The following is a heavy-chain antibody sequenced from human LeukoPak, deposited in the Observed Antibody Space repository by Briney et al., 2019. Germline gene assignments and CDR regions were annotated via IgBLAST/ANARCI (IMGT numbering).Heavy chain of an antibody. CDR1: GFTFSSYW. CDR3: ARAARIAAAGALGY. V-gene: IGHV3-74*01. D-gene: IGHD6-13*01. CDR2: INSDGSST. Sequence: PGGSLRPSCAASGFTFSSYWMHWVRQAPGKGLVWVSRINSDGSSTSYADSVKGRFTISRDNAKNTLYLQMNSLRAEDTAVYYCARAARIAAAGALGYWGQGTLVTVSS. J-gene: IGHJ4*02.